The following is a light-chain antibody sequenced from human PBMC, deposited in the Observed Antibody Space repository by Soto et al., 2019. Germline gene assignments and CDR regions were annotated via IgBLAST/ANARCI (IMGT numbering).Light chain of an antibody. CDR1: GSISSY. V-gene: IGKV3-11*01. CDR2: GAS. CDR3: QQRSNGPPVT. Sequence: EIVFTQSPSALSLSTGETATLPCRASGSISSYLAWYQQKPGQAPSLLIYGASNRATGIPARFSGSGSGTDFTLTISSLEPEDFGVYYCQQRSNGPPVTFGGGTKVDIK. J-gene: IGKJ4*01.